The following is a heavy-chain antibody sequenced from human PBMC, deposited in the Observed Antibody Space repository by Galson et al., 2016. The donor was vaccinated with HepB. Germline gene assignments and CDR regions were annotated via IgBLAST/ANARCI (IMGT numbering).Heavy chain of an antibody. J-gene: IGHJ4*02. CDR2: IDPNSGAP. CDR3: ARDRGHCGRANCSPNEGLDS. V-gene: IGHV1-2*02. CDR1: GYTFNGYY. Sequence: SVKVSCKASGYTFNGYYIHWVRQAPGQGLEWMGWIDPNSGAPNYARKFEDRVTMTRDTSIRTVYLELRRLTSDDAAVYYCARDRGHCGRANCSPNEGLDSWGQGTLVTVAS. D-gene: IGHD1-1*01.